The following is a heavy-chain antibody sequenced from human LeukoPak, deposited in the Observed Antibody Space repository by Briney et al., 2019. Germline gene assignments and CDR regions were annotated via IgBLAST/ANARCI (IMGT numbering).Heavy chain of an antibody. CDR1: GFTFGSYA. V-gene: IGHV3-30*04. D-gene: IGHD4-17*01. Sequence: GRTLRLSCAASGFTFGSYAMHWLRQAPGKGLEWVAVVSYEGKYKDYGDSVKGRFTISRDDSKNTVHLQMNSLRPEDTAVYYCARDSVTTGYYFHYWGQGTLVTVSS. CDR3: ARDSVTTGYYFHY. J-gene: IGHJ4*02. CDR2: VSYEGKYK.